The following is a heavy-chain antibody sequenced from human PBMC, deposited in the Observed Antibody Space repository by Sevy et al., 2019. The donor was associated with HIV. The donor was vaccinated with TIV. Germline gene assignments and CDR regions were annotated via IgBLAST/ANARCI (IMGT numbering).Heavy chain of an antibody. CDR1: GFNFSSYA. CDR3: AKESGSYYDFWSGHDAFDI. Sequence: GGSLRLSCAASGFNFSSYAMHWVRQAPGKGLEWVAVISYAGSSKYYGHSVKGRFTISRDNSKNTLFLQIDSLRAEDTAVYYCAKESGSYYDFWSGHDAFDIWGQGTMVTVSS. CDR2: ISYAGSSK. J-gene: IGHJ3*02. D-gene: IGHD3-3*01. V-gene: IGHV3-30*18.